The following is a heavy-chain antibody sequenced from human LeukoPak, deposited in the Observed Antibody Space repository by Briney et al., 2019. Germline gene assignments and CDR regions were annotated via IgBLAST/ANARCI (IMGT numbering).Heavy chain of an antibody. V-gene: IGHV1-69*13. CDR2: IIPIFGTA. CDR3: ARDEDYDSSGYYPEKFDY. CDR1: GGTFSRYS. J-gene: IGHJ4*02. Sequence: SVKVSCKASGGTFSRYSISWVRQAPGQGLEWMGGIIPIFGTANYAQKFQGRVTITADESTSTAYMELSSLRSEDTAVYYCARDEDYDSSGYYPEKFDYWGQGTLVTVSS. D-gene: IGHD3-22*01.